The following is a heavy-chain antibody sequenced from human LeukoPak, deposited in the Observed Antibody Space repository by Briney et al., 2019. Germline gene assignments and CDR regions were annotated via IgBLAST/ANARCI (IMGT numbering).Heavy chain of an antibody. J-gene: IGHJ4*02. CDR3: AREGSRSIGPPDY. CDR2: IKQYGSEN. V-gene: IGHV3-7*01. Sequence: GGSLRLSCAASGFTFSSYWMTWVRQAPGKGLEWVASIKQYGSENYYVDSVKGRFIISRDNAKNSLYLQMNSPRVEDTALYYCAREGSRSIGPPDYWGQGTLVTVSS. D-gene: IGHD3-22*01. CDR1: GFTFSSYW.